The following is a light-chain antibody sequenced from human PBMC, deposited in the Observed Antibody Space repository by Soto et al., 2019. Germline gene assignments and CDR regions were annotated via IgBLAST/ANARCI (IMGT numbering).Light chain of an antibody. J-gene: IGKJ2*01. CDR1: QSVSSNY. CDR3: QQSGTSPFT. CDR2: GSS. Sequence: EIVLTQSPDTLSLSPGERATLSCRASQSVSSNYVAWYQQKPGQAPRLLTHGSSSRTTGVPDRFSGRGSGTTVTLVISRLELEDFAVYYWQQSGTSPFTFGHGTKVEI. V-gene: IGKV3-20*01.